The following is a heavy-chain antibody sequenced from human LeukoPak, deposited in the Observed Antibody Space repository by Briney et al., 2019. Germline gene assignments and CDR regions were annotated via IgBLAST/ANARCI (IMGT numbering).Heavy chain of an antibody. CDR3: AKHFGY. CDR2: ISYDGSNK. J-gene: IGHJ4*02. V-gene: IGHV3-30-3*02. Sequence: PGGSLRLSCAASGFTFSSYAMHWVRQAPGKGLEWVAVISYDGSNKYYADSVKGRFTISRDNSKNTLYLQMNSLRAEDTAVYYCAKHFGYWGQGTLVTVSS. CDR1: GFTFSSYA.